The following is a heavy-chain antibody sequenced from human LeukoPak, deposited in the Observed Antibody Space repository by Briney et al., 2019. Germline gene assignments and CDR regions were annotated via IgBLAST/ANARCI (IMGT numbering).Heavy chain of an antibody. CDR3: ARALDYDILTGYFYYYYYGMDV. CDR1: GGSFSGYY. D-gene: IGHD3-9*01. Sequence: SETLSLTCAVYGGSFSGYYWSWIRQPPGKGLEWIGEINHSGSTNYNPSLKSRVTISVDTSKNQFSLKLSSVTAADTAVYYCARALDYDILTGYFYYYYYGMDVWGQGTTVTVSS. V-gene: IGHV4-34*01. J-gene: IGHJ6*02. CDR2: INHSGST.